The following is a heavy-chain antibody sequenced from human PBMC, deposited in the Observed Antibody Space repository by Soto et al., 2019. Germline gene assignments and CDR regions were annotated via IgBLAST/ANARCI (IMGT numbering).Heavy chain of an antibody. D-gene: IGHD1-7*01. J-gene: IGHJ6*03. CDR2: IIPILGIA. V-gene: IGHV1-69*02. CDR1: GGTFSSYT. Sequence: QVQLVQSGAEVKKPGSSVKVSCKASGGTFSSYTISWVRQAPGQGLEWMGRIIPILGIANYAQKFQGRVTITADKSTSTAYMELSSLRSEDTAVYYCARGGDRNYFFYYYYYMDVWGKGTTVTVSS. CDR3: ARGGDRNYFFYYYYYMDV.